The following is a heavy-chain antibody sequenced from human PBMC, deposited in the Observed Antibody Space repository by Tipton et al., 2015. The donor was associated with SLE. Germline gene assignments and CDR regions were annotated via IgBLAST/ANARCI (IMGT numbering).Heavy chain of an antibody. CDR3: VRDTAGTTPSYYMDV. J-gene: IGHJ6*03. V-gene: IGHV3-30*03. CDR2: IGYDGRIK. D-gene: IGHD1-7*01. Sequence: SLRLSCAASGFSFSTYAMYWVRQAPGKGLQWVAAIGYDGRIKFYADSVKGRFTISRENSQDTLYLQMNSLRPEDTALYYCVRDTAGTTPSYYMDVWGKGTTVTVSS. CDR1: GFSFSTYA.